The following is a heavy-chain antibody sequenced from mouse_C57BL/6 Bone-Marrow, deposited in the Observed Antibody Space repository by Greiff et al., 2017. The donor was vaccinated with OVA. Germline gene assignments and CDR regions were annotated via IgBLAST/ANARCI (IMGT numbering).Heavy chain of an antibody. CDR1: GYTFTSYW. Sequence: QVQLQQPGAELVMPGASVKLSCKASGYTFTSYWMHWVKQRPGQGLEWIGEIDPSDSYTNYNQKFKGKSTLTVDKSSITAYMQLSSLSSEDSAVYYCARGGYGGDYWGQGTTLTVSS. J-gene: IGHJ2*01. D-gene: IGHD2-2*01. V-gene: IGHV1-69*01. CDR3: ARGGYGGDY. CDR2: IDPSDSYT.